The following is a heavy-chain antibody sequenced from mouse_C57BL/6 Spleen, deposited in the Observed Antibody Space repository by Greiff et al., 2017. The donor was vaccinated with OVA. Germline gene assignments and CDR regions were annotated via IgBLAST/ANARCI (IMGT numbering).Heavy chain of an antibody. Sequence: EVQLKESVAELVRPGASVKLSCTASGFNIKNTYMHWVKQRPEQGLEWIGRIDPANGNTKYAPKFQGKATITADTSSNTAYLQLSSLTSEDTAIYYCARCYDYDGTGFAYWGQGTLVTVSA. CDR1: GFNIKNTY. CDR2: IDPANGNT. CDR3: ARCYDYDGTGFAY. V-gene: IGHV14-3*01. J-gene: IGHJ3*01. D-gene: IGHD2-4*01.